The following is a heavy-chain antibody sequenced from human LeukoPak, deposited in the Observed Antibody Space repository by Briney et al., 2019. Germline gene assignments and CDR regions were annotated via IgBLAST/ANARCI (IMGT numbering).Heavy chain of an antibody. J-gene: IGHJ6*03. CDR3: ARDRYIFAGPDAYYYMDV. V-gene: IGHV4-59*01. CDR1: GGSISSYF. CDR2: MHHSGSA. D-gene: IGHD5-18*01. Sequence: PSETLSLTCTVSGGSISSYFWSWVRQSPGKGLEWIGFMHHSGSANYNPSLKSRVTISVDTSKNQFSLKLSSVTAADTAVYYCARDRYIFAGPDAYYYMDVWGKGTTVTISS.